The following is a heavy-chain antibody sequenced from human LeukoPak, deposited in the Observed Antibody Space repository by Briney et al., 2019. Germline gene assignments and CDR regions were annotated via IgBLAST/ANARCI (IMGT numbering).Heavy chain of an antibody. V-gene: IGHV4-59*08. CDR3: ARHRGGGRNRGRISVGMDV. CDR1: NGSISTYF. J-gene: IGHJ6*02. CDR2: IYYTGST. Sequence: KPSETLSLTCTVSNGSISTYFWSWIRQPPGKGLEWIGYIYYTGSTNYDPSLKSRVTISVDTSKNQFSLKLSSVTAADTAGYYCARHRGGGRNRGRISVGMDVWGQGTTVTVSS. D-gene: IGHD2-15*01.